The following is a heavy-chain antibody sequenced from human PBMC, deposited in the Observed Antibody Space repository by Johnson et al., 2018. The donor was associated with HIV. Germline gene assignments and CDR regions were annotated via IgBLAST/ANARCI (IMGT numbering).Heavy chain of an antibody. D-gene: IGHD7-27*01. Sequence: QVQLVESGGGVVQPGRSLRLSCAASEFTFSSYAMHWVRQAPGKGLEWVAVISYGGTYKYYADSVKGQFTISRDNSNNTRYLQMNSLRAEDTAVYYSAKERSWAFDIWGQGTMVTVS. J-gene: IGHJ3*02. CDR3: AKERSWAFDI. CDR1: EFTFSSYA. V-gene: IGHV3-30*04. CDR2: ISYGGTYK.